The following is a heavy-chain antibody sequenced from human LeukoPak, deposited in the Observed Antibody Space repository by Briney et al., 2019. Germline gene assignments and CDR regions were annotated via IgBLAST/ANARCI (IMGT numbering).Heavy chain of an antibody. Sequence: GGSLRLSCAASGFTVSSNFMSWVRQAPGKGLEWVSITYSAGSTYYSDSVKGRSTISRDNSKNTLYLQMNSLRVEDTAVYYCARVRTDYDFWNGYRYYYYYMDGWGKGTTVTVSS. CDR3: ARVRTDYDFWNGYRYYYYYMDG. D-gene: IGHD3-3*01. V-gene: IGHV3-53*01. CDR1: GFTVSSNF. CDR2: TYSAGST. J-gene: IGHJ6*03.